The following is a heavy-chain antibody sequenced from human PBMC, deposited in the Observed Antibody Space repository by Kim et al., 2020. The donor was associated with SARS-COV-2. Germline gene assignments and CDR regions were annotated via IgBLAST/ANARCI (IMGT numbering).Heavy chain of an antibody. CDR3: ARGPSGLASMVRGVIPHWFDP. Sequence: SETLSLTCTVSGGSISSSSYYWGWIRQPPGKGLEWIGSIYYSGSTYYNPSLKSRVTISVDTSKNQFSLKLSSVTAADTAVYYCARGPSGLASMVRGVIPHWFDPWGQGTLVTVSS. V-gene: IGHV4-39*07. J-gene: IGHJ5*02. CDR1: GGSISSSSYY. CDR2: IYYSGST. D-gene: IGHD3-10*01.